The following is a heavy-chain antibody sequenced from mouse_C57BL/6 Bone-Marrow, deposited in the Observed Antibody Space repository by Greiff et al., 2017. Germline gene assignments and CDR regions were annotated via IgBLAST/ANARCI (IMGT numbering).Heavy chain of an antibody. CDR1: GFNIKDYY. CDR3: ARSGTTVVASWPHWYFDV. J-gene: IGHJ1*03. Sequence: EVKLQQSGAELVKPGASVKLSCTASGFNIKDYYMHWVKQRTEQGLEWIGRIDPEDGETTYAPKFQGKATITAATSSNTAYLQLSSLTSEDTAVYYCARSGTTVVASWPHWYFDVWGTGTTVTVSS. D-gene: IGHD1-1*01. CDR2: IDPEDGET. V-gene: IGHV14-2*01.